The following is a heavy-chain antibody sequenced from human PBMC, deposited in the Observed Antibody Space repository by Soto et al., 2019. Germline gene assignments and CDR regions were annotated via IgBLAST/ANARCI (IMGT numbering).Heavy chain of an antibody. J-gene: IGHJ4*02. D-gene: IGHD5-18*01. CDR2: IYFRGST. V-gene: IGHV4-59*08. Sequence: PSETLSLTCTVSGGSISSYYWSWVRQPPGRGLEWIGYIYFRGSTNYNPSLKSRVTISVDTSKNQFSLKLYSVTAADTAVYYCARHAAWDTAVVYFDYWGQGTLVTVSS. CDR1: GGSISSYY. CDR3: ARHAAWDTAVVYFDY.